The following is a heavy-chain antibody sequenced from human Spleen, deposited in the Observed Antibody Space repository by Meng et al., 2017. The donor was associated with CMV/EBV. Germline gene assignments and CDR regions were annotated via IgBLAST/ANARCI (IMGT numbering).Heavy chain of an antibody. CDR1: YTFPSYD. D-gene: IGHD2-2*01. Sequence: YTFPSYDINWVRQATGQGLEWMGWMNPNSGNTGYAQKFQGRVTITRNTSISTAYMELSSLRSEDTAVYYCARAGVVVPAAIRYWYFDLWGRGTLVTVSS. J-gene: IGHJ2*01. V-gene: IGHV1-8*03. CDR2: MNPNSGNT. CDR3: ARAGVVVPAAIRYWYFDL.